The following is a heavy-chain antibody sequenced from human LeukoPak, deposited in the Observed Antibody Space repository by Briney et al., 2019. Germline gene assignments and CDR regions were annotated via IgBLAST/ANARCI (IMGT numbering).Heavy chain of an antibody. D-gene: IGHD6-25*01. J-gene: IGHJ6*02. CDR3: ARDGFWAAGSPTTLGGMDV. CDR1: GYTFTGYY. CDR2: INTNSGGT. Sequence: DSVKVSCKASGYTFTGYYMHWVRQAPGQGLEWMGWINTNSGGTNYAQKFQGRVTMTRDTSISTAYMELSRLRSDDTAVYYCARDGFWAAGSPTTLGGMDVWGQGTTVTVSS. V-gene: IGHV1-2*02.